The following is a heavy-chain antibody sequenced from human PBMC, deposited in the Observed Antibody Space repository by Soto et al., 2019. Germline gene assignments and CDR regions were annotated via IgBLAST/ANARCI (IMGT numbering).Heavy chain of an antibody. J-gene: IGHJ4*02. CDR1: GFTFSNAW. CDR2: IKSKTDGGTT. CDR3: TTGPPLPYHYGSGIVTDY. D-gene: IGHD3-10*01. V-gene: IGHV3-15*01. Sequence: GSLRLSCAASGFTFSNAWMSWVRQAPGKGLEWVGRIKSKTDGGTTDYAAPVKGRFTISRDDSKNTLYLQMNSLKTEDTALYYCTTGPPLPYHYGSGIVTDYWGQGTLVTVSS.